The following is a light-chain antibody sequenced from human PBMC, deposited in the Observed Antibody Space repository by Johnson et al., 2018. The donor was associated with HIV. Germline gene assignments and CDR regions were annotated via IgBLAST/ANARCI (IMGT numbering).Light chain of an antibody. CDR1: SSNIGNNY. V-gene: IGLV1-51*01. Sequence: QSVLTQPPSVSAAPGQKVTISCSGSSSNIGNNYVSWYQQLPGTAPKLLIYDNNKRPSGTPYRFSGSKSGPSATLGITGLQTGDEADYYCGTWDSRLRSGFFGTGTKVTVL. CDR3: GTWDSRLRSGF. CDR2: DNN. J-gene: IGLJ1*01.